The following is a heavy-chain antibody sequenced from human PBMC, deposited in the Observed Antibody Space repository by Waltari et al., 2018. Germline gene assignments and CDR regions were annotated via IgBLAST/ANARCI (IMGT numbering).Heavy chain of an antibody. CDR2: ISYDGSNK. D-gene: IGHD5-12*01. Sequence: QVQLVESGGGVVQPGRSLRLSCAASGFTFSSYAMPWVRQAPGKGLEWVSVISYDGSNKYYADSVKGRFTISRDNSKNTLYLQMNSLRAEDTAVYYCAREGEYSGYYDYWGQGTLVTVSS. CDR3: AREGEYSGYYDY. J-gene: IGHJ4*02. CDR1: GFTFSSYA. V-gene: IGHV3-30-3*01.